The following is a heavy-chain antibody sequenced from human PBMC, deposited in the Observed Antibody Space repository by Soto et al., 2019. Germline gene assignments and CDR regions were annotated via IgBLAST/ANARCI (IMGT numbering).Heavy chain of an antibody. CDR2: ISSDGHHQ. V-gene: IGHV3-30*03. J-gene: IGHJ4*02. CDR1: GFSFNDYA. CDR3: SRGTYYPQSSGLHADY. D-gene: IGHD3-22*01. Sequence: QVQLVESGGGEVQPGGSLRVSCATSGFSFNDYAMYWVRQAPGQGLEWVAIISSDGHHQFYLDNLRGRFTVSRDTPKNTLYLQMNSLRPEDTAVYYCSRGTYYPQSSGLHADYWGPGTVVTVSS.